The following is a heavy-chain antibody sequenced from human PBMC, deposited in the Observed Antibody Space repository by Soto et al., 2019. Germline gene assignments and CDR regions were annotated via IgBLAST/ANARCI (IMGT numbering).Heavy chain of an antibody. J-gene: IGHJ4*02. CDR1: GYTFTSYA. CDR3: ARTAGDLDY. V-gene: IGHV1-8*02. D-gene: IGHD4-17*01. CDR2: TNPKSGYT. Sequence: ASVKVSCKASGYTFTSYAMHWVRQATGQGLEWMGWTNPKSGYTGSAQKFQGRVTMTRDSSIRTAYMELHSLTSEDTAVYYCARTAGDLDYWGQGTLVTAPQ.